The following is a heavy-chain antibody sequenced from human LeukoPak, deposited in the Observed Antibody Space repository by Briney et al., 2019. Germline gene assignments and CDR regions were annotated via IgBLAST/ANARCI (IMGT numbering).Heavy chain of an antibody. Sequence: ASVKVSCKASGYTFTSYGISWVRQAPGQGLEWMGWISAYNGNTNYAQKLQGRVTMTTDTFTSTAYMELRSLRSDDTAVYYCARAYITIFGVVTQPFDYWGQGTLVTVSS. D-gene: IGHD3-3*01. V-gene: IGHV1-18*01. J-gene: IGHJ4*02. CDR2: ISAYNGNT. CDR1: GYTFTSYG. CDR3: ARAYITIFGVVTQPFDY.